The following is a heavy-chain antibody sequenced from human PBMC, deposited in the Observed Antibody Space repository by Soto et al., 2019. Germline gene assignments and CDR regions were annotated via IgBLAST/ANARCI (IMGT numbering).Heavy chain of an antibody. Sequence: QVQLVQSGADVKKPGSSVKISCQASGVTFSSETLGWVRQAPGQGLEWVGGIIPLFGTASYAPKFQGRVTITADESTSTVYMELSSLRSDDTAVYFCATELGENPASPFDAGGQGTLVTVSS. CDR1: GVTFSSET. CDR2: IIPLFGTA. CDR3: ATELGENPASPFDA. D-gene: IGHD3-10*01. J-gene: IGHJ4*02. V-gene: IGHV1-69*01.